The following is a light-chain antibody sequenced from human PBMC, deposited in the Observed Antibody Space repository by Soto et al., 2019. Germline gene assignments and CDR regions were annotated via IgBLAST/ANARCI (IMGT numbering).Light chain of an antibody. CDR3: QQYGSSPPIT. Sequence: EMVLTQSPGTLSLSPGERATLSCRASHSVSSSYLAWYQQKPGQAPRLLIYGASSRATGIPGRFRGSGSGTDFTLTISRLEPEDFAVYYCQQYGSSPPITFGQGTRLEIK. J-gene: IGKJ5*01. CDR1: HSVSSSY. V-gene: IGKV3-20*01. CDR2: GAS.